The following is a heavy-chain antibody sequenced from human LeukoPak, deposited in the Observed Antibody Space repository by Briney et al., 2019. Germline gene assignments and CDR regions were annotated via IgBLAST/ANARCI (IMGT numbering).Heavy chain of an antibody. CDR1: GFTFSSYA. J-gene: IGHJ2*01. V-gene: IGHV3-23*01. Sequence: PGEPLRLSCAASGFTFSSYAMTWVRQAPGKGLEWVSSLSGGGDNTYYADSVKGRFTISRDNSKNTVSLQMNSLRAEDTAIYYCAKSVPYWYFDLWGRGTLVTVSS. CDR3: AKSVPYWYFDL. CDR2: LSGGGDNT.